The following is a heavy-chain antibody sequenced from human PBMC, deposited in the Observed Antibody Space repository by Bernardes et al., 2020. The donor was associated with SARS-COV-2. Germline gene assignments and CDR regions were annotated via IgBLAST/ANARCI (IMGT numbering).Heavy chain of an antibody. D-gene: IGHD3-10*01. CDR1: GYTFTSYW. Sequence: GESLKISCQASGYTFTSYWIAWVRQTSVRGLEWMGIIYPGDSDTSYSPSFQGQVTISGDKFTNTAYLQWRSLQASDTATYYCARGGLAKSLVREVGSRNTYGFDIWGQGTMVTVAS. J-gene: IGHJ3*02. CDR3: ARGGLAKSLVREVGSRNTYGFDI. CDR2: IYPGDSDT. V-gene: IGHV5-51*01.